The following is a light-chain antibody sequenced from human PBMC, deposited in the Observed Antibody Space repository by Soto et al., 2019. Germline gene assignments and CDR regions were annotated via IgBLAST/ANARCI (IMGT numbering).Light chain of an antibody. CDR2: DAS. V-gene: IGKV1-5*01. J-gene: IGKJ1*01. Sequence: DIQMTQSPSTLSASVGDRVTITCRASQSISSWLAWYQQKPGKAPKLLIYDASSLESGVPSRFSGSGSGTEFTITISSLQPDDFATSYCQQYNSYTWTFGQGTKVEIK. CDR1: QSISSW. CDR3: QQYNSYTWT.